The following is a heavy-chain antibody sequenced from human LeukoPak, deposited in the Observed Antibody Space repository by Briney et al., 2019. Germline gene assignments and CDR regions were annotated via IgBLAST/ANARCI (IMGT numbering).Heavy chain of an antibody. D-gene: IGHD3-10*01. CDR3: ARDGSVGGSGSHFDY. CDR2: IIPIFGTA. V-gene: IGHV1-69*05. J-gene: IGHJ4*02. Sequence: SVKVSCKASGGTFISYAISWVRQAPGQGLEWMGRIIPIFGTANYAQKFQGRVTITTDESTSTAYMELSTLRSEDTAVYYSARDGSVGGSGSHFDYWGQGTLVTVSS. CDR1: GGTFISYA.